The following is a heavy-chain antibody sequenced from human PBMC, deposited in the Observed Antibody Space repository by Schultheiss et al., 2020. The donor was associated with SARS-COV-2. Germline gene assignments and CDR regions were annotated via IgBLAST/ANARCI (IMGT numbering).Heavy chain of an antibody. Sequence: GGSLRLSCKGSGYNFANYWITWVRQMPGKGLEWMGRIDPRDSDTRYSPSSQGHVTISVDNSIDTAYLQWGSLKASDSAVYYCARHSLGGMIVAPDYWGQGTLVTVSS. CDR3: ARHSLGGMIVAPDY. D-gene: IGHD3-22*01. J-gene: IGHJ4*02. CDR2: IDPRDSDT. CDR1: GYNFANYW. V-gene: IGHV5-10-1*01.